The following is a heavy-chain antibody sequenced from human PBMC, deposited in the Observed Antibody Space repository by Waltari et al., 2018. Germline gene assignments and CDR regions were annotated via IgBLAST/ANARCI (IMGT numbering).Heavy chain of an antibody. Sequence: QVQLQEPGPGLVKPSATLYLTCSASGGSINTYFWNWIRQSPGKGLQWIGYIRHTGITKSNPSLKSRVTMAVHTSKSQFSRKLTSVSATDTAVYFCARWDSPGRYFGDWGQGTPVTVSS. J-gene: IGHJ4*02. D-gene: IGHD1-20*01. CDR2: IRHTGIT. CDR3: ARWDSPGRYFGD. CDR1: GGSINTYF. V-gene: IGHV4-59*08.